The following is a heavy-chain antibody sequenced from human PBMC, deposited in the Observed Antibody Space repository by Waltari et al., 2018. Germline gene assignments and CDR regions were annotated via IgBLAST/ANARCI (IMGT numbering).Heavy chain of an antibody. J-gene: IGHJ3*02. CDR2: ISGSGGST. Sequence: EVQLLESGGGLVQPGGSLRLSCAASGFTFSSYAMSWVRQAPGKGLEWVSAISGSGGSTYYADSVKGRFTISRDNSKNTLYLQMNRLRAEDTAVYSCAKDLSPYDFWSGYYKGGDAFDIWGQGTMVTVSS. D-gene: IGHD3-3*01. CDR1: GFTFSSYA. V-gene: IGHV3-23*01. CDR3: AKDLSPYDFWSGYYKGGDAFDI.